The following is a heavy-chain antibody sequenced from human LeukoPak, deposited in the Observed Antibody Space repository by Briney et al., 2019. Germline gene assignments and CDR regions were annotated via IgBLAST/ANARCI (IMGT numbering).Heavy chain of an antibody. Sequence: GGSLRLSCAASGFTFSDYYMSWIRQAPGKGLEWVSYISSSGSTIYYADSVKGRFTISRDNSKNTLYLQMNSLRAEDTAVYYCARDLRGESAYGYYYYYMDVWGKGTTVTVSS. CDR1: GFTFSDYY. CDR2: ISSSGSTI. D-gene: IGHD5-12*01. J-gene: IGHJ6*03. CDR3: ARDLRGESAYGYYYYYMDV. V-gene: IGHV3-11*01.